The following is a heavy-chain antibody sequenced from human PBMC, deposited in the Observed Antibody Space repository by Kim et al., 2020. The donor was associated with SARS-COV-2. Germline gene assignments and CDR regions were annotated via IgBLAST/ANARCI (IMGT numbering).Heavy chain of an antibody. Sequence: SETLSLTCAVYGGSFSGYYWSWIRQPPGKGLEWIGEINHSGSTNYNPSLKSRVTISVDTSKNQFSLKLSSVTAADTAVYYCARGNVVVPAAFPWAYYYGMDVWGQGTTVTVSS. CDR1: GGSFSGYY. J-gene: IGHJ6*02. V-gene: IGHV4-34*01. CDR3: ARGNVVVPAAFPWAYYYGMDV. D-gene: IGHD2-2*01. CDR2: INHSGST.